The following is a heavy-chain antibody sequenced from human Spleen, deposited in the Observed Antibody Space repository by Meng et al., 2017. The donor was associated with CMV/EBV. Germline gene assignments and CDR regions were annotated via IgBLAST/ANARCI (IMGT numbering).Heavy chain of an antibody. CDR1: GGSISSSSYY. CDR3: ARSGGIAVASNFDY. CDR2: IYYSGST. J-gene: IGHJ4*02. Sequence: SGGSISSSSYYWGWIRQPPGKGLEWIGSIYYSGSTYYNPSLKSRVTISVDTSKNQFSLKLSSVTAADTAVYYCARSGGIAVASNFDYWGQGTLVTVSS. D-gene: IGHD6-19*01. V-gene: IGHV4-39*01.